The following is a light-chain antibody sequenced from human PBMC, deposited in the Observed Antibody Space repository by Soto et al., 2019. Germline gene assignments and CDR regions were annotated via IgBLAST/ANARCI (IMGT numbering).Light chain of an antibody. CDR3: QQGYSTPYT. Sequence: DIQMTQSPSALSASVGDRVTITCRLSQSISSYLNWYQQKPGKAPKLLIYAASSLQSGVPSRFSGSGSRTDFTLTISSLQHEDFATYYCQQGYSTPYTFGQGTNVDIK. CDR2: AAS. CDR1: QSISSY. V-gene: IGKV1-39*01. J-gene: IGKJ2*01.